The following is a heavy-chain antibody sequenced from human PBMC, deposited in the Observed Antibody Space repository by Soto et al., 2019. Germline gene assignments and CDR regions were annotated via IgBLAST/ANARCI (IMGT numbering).Heavy chain of an antibody. CDR3: AKDIRYGTMVRGGRFDY. Sequence: EVQLVESGGGLVQPGRSLRLSCAASGFTFDDYAMHWVRQAPGKGLEWVSGISWNSGSIGYADSVKGRFTISRDNAKNSLYLQVNSLRAEDTALYYCAKDIRYGTMVRGGRFDYWGQGTLVTVSS. J-gene: IGHJ4*02. CDR2: ISWNSGSI. V-gene: IGHV3-9*01. CDR1: GFTFDDYA. D-gene: IGHD3-10*01.